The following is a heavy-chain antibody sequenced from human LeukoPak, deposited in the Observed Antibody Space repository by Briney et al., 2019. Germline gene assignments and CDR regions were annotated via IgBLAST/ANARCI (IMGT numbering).Heavy chain of an antibody. CDR2: ISGSGGST. D-gene: IGHD3-22*01. CDR3: AHHRGSLDSDTEYFQH. CDR1: GFTFASYA. Sequence: GGSLRLSCAASGFTFASYAMSWVRQAPGKGLEWVSAISGSGGSTYYADSVKGRFTISRDNSKSTLYLQMNSLSAEDMAVYYCAHHRGSLDSDTEYFQHWGQGTLVTVSS. V-gene: IGHV3-23*01. J-gene: IGHJ1*01.